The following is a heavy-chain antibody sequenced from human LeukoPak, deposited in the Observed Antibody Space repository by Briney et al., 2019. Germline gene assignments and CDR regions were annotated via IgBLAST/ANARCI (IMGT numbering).Heavy chain of an antibody. J-gene: IGHJ5*02. Sequence: GASVKVSCKASGYTFTSYGISWVRQAPGQGLEWMGWISAYNGNTNYAQKLQGRVTMTTDTSTSTAYMELRSLRSDDTAVYYCAMEWIQLYGSGGNWFDPWGQGTLVTVSS. CDR1: GYTFTSYG. CDR3: AMEWIQLYGSGGNWFDP. V-gene: IGHV1-18*01. D-gene: IGHD5-18*01. CDR2: ISAYNGNT.